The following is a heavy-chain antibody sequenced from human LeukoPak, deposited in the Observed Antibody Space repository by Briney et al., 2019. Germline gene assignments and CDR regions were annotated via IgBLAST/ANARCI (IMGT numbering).Heavy chain of an antibody. CDR2: IYYSGST. CDR3: ARHEYSGSYYGLSWFDP. J-gene: IGHJ5*02. V-gene: IGHV4-39*01. D-gene: IGHD1-26*01. CDR1: GGSISSSGYY. Sequence: PSETLSLTCTVSGGSISSSGYYWGWIRQPPGKGREWIASIYYSGSTYYNPSLKSRFTISVDTSKNPLSLKLSSLTAADTAVYYCARHEYSGSYYGLSWFDPWGQGTLVTVSS.